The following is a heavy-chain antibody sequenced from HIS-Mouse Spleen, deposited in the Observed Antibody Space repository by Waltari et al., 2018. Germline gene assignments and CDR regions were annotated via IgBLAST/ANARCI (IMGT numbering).Heavy chain of an antibody. J-gene: IGHJ4*02. CDR3: ARIAEGYSSGWYAFDY. V-gene: IGHV2-70*15. CDR1: GFSLSTSGMC. CDR2: LDWDDDK. Sequence: QVTLRESGPALVKPTQTLTLTCTFSGFSLSTSGMCVSWIRQPPGKALEWLAGLDWDDDKYYSTSLKTRLTISKDTSKNQVVLTMTNMDPVDTATYYCARIAEGYSSGWYAFDYWGQGTLVTVSS. D-gene: IGHD6-19*01.